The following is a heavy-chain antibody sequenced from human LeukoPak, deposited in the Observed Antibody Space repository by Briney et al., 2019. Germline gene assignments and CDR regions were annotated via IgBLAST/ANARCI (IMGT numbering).Heavy chain of an antibody. D-gene: IGHD2-21*02. CDR1: GFTFSTYS. Sequence: GGSLRLSCAVSGFTFSTYSMNWARQAPGKGLEWVSYISSRSNTIYYADSVKGRFTISRDNAKTSLYLQMNSLRDEDTAVYYCAREVTYYYDVWGQGTMVTVSS. J-gene: IGHJ3*01. V-gene: IGHV3-48*02. CDR2: ISSRSNTI. CDR3: AREVTYYYDV.